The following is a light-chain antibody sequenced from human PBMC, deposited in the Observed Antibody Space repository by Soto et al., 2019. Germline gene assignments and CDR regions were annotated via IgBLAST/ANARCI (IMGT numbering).Light chain of an antibody. V-gene: IGLV1-40*03. Sequence: QSALTQPPSLSGAPGQRVIISCTGSSSNIGAGYDVHWYQQRPGTAPKLLIFGNNNRPSGVPDRFSGSKSGASASLAITGIQAEDEGDYYCQSYDSTLSDRYVFGTGTKVTVL. CDR3: QSYDSTLSDRYV. CDR2: GNN. J-gene: IGLJ1*01. CDR1: SSNIGAGYD.